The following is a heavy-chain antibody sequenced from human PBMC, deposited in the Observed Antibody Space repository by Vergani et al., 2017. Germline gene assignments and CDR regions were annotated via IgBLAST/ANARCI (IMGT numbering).Heavy chain of an antibody. J-gene: IGHJ3*02. CDR2: IYTSGST. CDR1: GGSISSYY. Sequence: QVQLQESGPGLVKPSETLSLTCTVSGGSISSYYWSWIRQPAGKGLEWIGRIYTSGSTNYNPSLKSRVTMSVDTSKNQFSLKLSSVTAADTAVYYCARLSQRYNWNYGRRSDAFDIWGQGTMVTVSS. D-gene: IGHD1-7*01. CDR3: ARLSQRYNWNYGRRSDAFDI. V-gene: IGHV4-4*07.